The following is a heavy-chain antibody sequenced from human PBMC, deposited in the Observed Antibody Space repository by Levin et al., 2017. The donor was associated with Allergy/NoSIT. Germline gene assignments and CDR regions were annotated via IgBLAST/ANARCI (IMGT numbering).Heavy chain of an antibody. CDR1: GYTFTGYY. J-gene: IGHJ4*02. Sequence: ASVKVSCKASGYTFTGYYMHWVRQAPGQGLEWMGWINPNSGGTNYAQRFQGRVTMTRDTSISTAYMELSSLKSDGTAVYYCARGGGDGDFAFDYWGQGTLVTVSS. CDR3: ARGGGDGDFAFDY. V-gene: IGHV1-2*02. D-gene: IGHD4-17*01. CDR2: INPNSGGT.